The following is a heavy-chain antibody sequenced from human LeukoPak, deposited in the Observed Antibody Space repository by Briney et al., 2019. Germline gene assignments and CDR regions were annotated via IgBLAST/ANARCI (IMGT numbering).Heavy chain of an antibody. CDR3: AKDVAADYCDSSGYLDY. Sequence: GGSLRLSCAASGFTFDDYAMHWVRQAPGKGLEWVSGISWNSGSIGYADSVKGRFTISRDNAKNSLYLQMNSLRAEDTALYYCAKDVAADYCDSSGYLDYWGQGTLVTVSS. V-gene: IGHV3-9*01. D-gene: IGHD3-22*01. CDR2: ISWNSGSI. CDR1: GFTFDDYA. J-gene: IGHJ4*02.